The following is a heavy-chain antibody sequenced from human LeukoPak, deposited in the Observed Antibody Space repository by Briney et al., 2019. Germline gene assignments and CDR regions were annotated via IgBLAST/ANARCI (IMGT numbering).Heavy chain of an antibody. CDR1: GGSFSGYY. D-gene: IGHD6-19*01. Sequence: PSETLSLTCAVYGGSFSGYYGSWIRQPPGKGLGWVGEINHSRSTNYHPSLKSRVTISVDKSKNQFSLKMSSVTAPDKAVYYCARNQWLALDYWGQGTLVTVSS. V-gene: IGHV4-34*01. J-gene: IGHJ4*02. CDR2: INHSRST. CDR3: ARNQWLALDY.